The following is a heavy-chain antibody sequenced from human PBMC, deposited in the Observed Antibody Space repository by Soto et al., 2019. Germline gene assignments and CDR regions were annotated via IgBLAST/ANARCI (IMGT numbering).Heavy chain of an antibody. CDR1: GFTFSSYW. CDR3: TAVAGTFVGGVSYYYYGMDV. CDR2: INSDGSSA. V-gene: IGHV3-74*01. Sequence: GSLRLSCAASGFTFSSYWMHWVRQAPGKGLVWVSRINSDGSSATYADSVKGRFTVSRDNAKNTLYLQMNSLRAEDTAVYYCTAVAGTFVGGVSYYYYGMDVWGQGTTVTVSS. D-gene: IGHD6-19*01. J-gene: IGHJ6*02.